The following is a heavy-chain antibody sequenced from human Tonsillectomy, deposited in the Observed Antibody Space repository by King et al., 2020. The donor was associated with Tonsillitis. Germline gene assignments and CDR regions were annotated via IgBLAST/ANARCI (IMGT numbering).Heavy chain of an antibody. Sequence: QLQESGPGLLKPSETLSPTCTVSGCSISSSIYYWGWIRQPPGKGLEWIWSIYYIGSTEYNPSRKSRVTISVDTSKNQFSMNLTSETAADTAVYYCARQDALAGSNFDYWGQGTLVTVSS. CDR3: ARQDALAGSNFDY. CDR2: IYYIGST. V-gene: IGHV4-39*01. J-gene: IGHJ4*02. D-gene: IGHD6-19*01. CDR1: GCSISSSIYY.